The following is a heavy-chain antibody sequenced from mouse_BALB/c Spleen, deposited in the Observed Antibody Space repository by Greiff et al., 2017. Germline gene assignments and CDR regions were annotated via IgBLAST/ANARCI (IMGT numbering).Heavy chain of an antibody. CDR1: GFAFSSYD. CDR3: ARHAGPRGLYAMDY. D-gene: IGHD3-3*01. CDR2: ISSGGGST. Sequence: EVMLVESGGGLVKPGGSLKLSCAASGFAFSSYDMSWVRQTPEKRLEWVAYISSGGGSTYYPDTVKGRFTISRDNAKNTLYLQMSSLKSEDTAMYYCARHAGPRGLYAMDYWGQGTSVTVSS. J-gene: IGHJ4*01. V-gene: IGHV5-12-1*01.